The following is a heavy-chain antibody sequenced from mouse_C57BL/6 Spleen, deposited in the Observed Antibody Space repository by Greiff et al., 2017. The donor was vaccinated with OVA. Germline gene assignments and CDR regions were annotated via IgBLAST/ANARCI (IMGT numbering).Heavy chain of an antibody. D-gene: IGHD1-1*01. CDR3: ARDRVYYYGSSSFDY. CDR2: ISDGGSYT. J-gene: IGHJ2*01. Sequence: DVMLVESGGGLVKPGGSLKLSCAASGFTFSSYAMSWVRQTPEKRLEWVATISDGGSYTYYPDNVKGRFTISRDNAKNNLYLQMSHLKSEDTAMYYCARDRVYYYGSSSFDYWGQGTTLTVSS. CDR1: GFTFSSYA. V-gene: IGHV5-4*01.